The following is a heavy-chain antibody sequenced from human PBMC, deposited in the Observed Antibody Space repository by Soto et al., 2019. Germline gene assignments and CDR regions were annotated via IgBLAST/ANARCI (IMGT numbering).Heavy chain of an antibody. Sequence: SETLSLTCAVYGGSFSGYYWSWIRQPPGKGLEWIGEINHSGSTNYNPSLKSRVTISVDTSKNQFSLKLSSVTAADTAVYYCARAPRMVRFGEFDYWGQGTLVTVSS. CDR3: ARAPRMVRFGEFDY. CDR2: INHSGST. J-gene: IGHJ4*02. V-gene: IGHV4-34*01. D-gene: IGHD3-10*01. CDR1: GGSFSGYY.